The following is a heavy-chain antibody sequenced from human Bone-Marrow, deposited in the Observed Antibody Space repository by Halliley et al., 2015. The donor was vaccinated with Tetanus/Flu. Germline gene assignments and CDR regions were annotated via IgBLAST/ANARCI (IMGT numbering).Heavy chain of an antibody. CDR2: IYSSGVT. CDR3: ARGSTLPDN. D-gene: IGHD2-15*01. V-gene: IGHV4-59*13. Sequence: PGKGQEYIGYIYSSGVTSYNPSLTSRRTMSVDTSKNQYSLNLSSVTAADTTIYYCARGSTLPDNWGQGTLVTVSS. J-gene: IGHJ4*02.